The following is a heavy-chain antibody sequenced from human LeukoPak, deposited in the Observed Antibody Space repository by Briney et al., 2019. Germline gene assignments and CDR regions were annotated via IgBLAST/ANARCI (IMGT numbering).Heavy chain of an antibody. CDR2: IKQNGREN. D-gene: IGHD5-18*01. Sequence: GGSLRLSCAVSEFTFSTYWMSWVRQAPGKGLEWVANIKQNGRENFYGDSVKGPFTIYRDNAKNSLYLQMNRLRAEDTAMYSCARGSSGRNIGMVDYWGQGILVTVSS. CDR3: ARGSSGRNIGMVDY. J-gene: IGHJ4*02. CDR1: EFTFSTYW. V-gene: IGHV3-7*01.